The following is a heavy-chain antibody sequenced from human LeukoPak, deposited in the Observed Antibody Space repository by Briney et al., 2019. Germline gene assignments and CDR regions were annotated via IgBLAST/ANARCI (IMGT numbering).Heavy chain of an antibody. V-gene: IGHV1-8*01. CDR2: MSSKSGDT. D-gene: IGHD2-21*01. J-gene: IGHJ5*02. CDR1: GYLFTSYD. Sequence: ASVKVSCKASGYLFTSYDINWVRQATGQGLEWMGWMSSKSGDTGYAPKFQGRVTMTRNTSISTAYMELSSLRPEDTAVYYCARLPGYYGASWGQGTLVTVSS. CDR3: ARLPGYYGAS.